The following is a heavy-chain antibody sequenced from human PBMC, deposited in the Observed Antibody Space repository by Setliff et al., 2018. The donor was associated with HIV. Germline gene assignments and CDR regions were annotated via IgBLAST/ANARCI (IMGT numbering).Heavy chain of an antibody. CDR3: ARSPSYRSSWEYYFDY. CDR2: IYTSRGT. CDR1: GASSTASVNDFF. Sequence: SETLSLTCSVSGASSTASVNDFFWSWIRQPPGKGLEWLGYIYTSRGTNYNHSLRTRVIISVDTSNQFSLKLSSVTAADAAVYYCARSPSYRSSWEYYFDYWGQGILVTVS. V-gene: IGHV4-4*09. D-gene: IGHD6-13*01. J-gene: IGHJ4*02.